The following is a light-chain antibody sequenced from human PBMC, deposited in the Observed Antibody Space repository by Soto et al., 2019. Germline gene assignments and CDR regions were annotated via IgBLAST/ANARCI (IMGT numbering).Light chain of an antibody. Sequence: QSALTQPASVSGSPGQSITISCTGTSSDVGFYNYVSWYQQQHPGKAPKLMIYEVDKRPSGVPDRFSGSKSGNTASLTVSGLQAEDEADYYCSSYAGSSNVFGTGTKVTVL. V-gene: IGLV2-8*01. CDR3: SSYAGSSNV. J-gene: IGLJ1*01. CDR2: EVD. CDR1: SSDVGFYNY.